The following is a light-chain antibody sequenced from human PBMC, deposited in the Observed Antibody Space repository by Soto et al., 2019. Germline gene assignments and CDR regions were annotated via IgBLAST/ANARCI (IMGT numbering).Light chain of an antibody. V-gene: IGKV3-20*01. J-gene: IGKJ4*01. CDR3: QQFSSYPLT. CDR2: DAS. Sequence: IVITQSPVTLSVSPGESATLSCRASQSVRSNLAWYQQRPGQAPRLLIYDASSRATGIPDRFSGGGSGTDFTLTVSRLEPEDFAVYYCQQFSSYPLTFGGGTKV. CDR1: QSVRSN.